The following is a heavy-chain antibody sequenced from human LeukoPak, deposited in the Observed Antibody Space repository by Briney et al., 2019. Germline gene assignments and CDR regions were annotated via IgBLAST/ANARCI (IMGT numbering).Heavy chain of an antibody. J-gene: IGHJ4*02. CDR2: IYYSRST. CDR3: ARHDGPIPVRAHYFDY. D-gene: IGHD2-2*02. Sequence: SETLSLTCTVSGCSISSSSYYWGWLRQPPGKGLEWIGSIYYSRSTYYNPSLKSRVTISVDTSTNQFSLKLSSVTAADTAVYYCARHDGPIPVRAHYFDYWGQGTLVTVSS. CDR1: GCSISSSSYY. V-gene: IGHV4-39*01.